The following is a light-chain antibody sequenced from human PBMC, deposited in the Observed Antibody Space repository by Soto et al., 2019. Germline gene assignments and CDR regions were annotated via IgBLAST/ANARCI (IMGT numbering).Light chain of an antibody. CDR3: QQSHITTLFT. CDR2: AAS. CDR1: QNINSH. V-gene: IGKV1-39*01. J-gene: IGKJ2*01. Sequence: DIQMTQSPSSLSASIGDRVTITCRARQNINSHLNWYQQKPGKAPKVVIYAASRLQSGVPSRFSGRGSGTEFTLTSSSLEPEDFATYYCQQSHITTLFTFGKGTKLEIK.